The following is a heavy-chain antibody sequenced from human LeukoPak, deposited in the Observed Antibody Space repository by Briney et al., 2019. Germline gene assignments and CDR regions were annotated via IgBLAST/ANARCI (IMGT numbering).Heavy chain of an antibody. D-gene: IGHD4-17*01. CDR2: IDGGGGDP. CDR1: GFTFSSYA. V-gene: IGHV3-23*01. J-gene: IGHJ4*02. Sequence: GGSLRLSCAASGFTFSSYAMGWVRQAPGKGLEWVSSIDGGGGDPWYANSAKGRFTVSRDNSGNTLYLQMTALRAEDTAVYYCAARRPHYGDYVYWGLGTLVTVSS. CDR3: AARRPHYGDYVY.